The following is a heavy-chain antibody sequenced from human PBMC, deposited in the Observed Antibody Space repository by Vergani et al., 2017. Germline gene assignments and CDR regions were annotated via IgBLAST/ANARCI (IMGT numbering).Heavy chain of an antibody. CDR1: GFTFSSYG. CDR2: ISYDGSNK. V-gene: IGHV3-30*03. D-gene: IGHD5-12*01. Sequence: QVQLVESGGGVVQPGRSLRLSCAASGFTFSSYGMHWVRQAPGKGLEWVAVISYDGSNKYYADSVKGRFTISRDNSKNTLYLQMNSLRAEDTAVYYCARPTRQWNGMDVWGQGTTVTVSS. J-gene: IGHJ6*02. CDR3: ARPTRQWNGMDV.